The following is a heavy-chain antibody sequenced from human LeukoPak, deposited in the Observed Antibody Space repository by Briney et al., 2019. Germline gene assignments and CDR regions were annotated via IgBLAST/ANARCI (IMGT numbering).Heavy chain of an antibody. Sequence: GGSLRLSCAASGFIFSNYAMSWVRQAPARGLEWVSSLRGDGETFYADSVRGRFTLSRDDSRNTVYLQLNNLRVEDTAVYYCAKASWVSSADAVSWGQGTLVTVSS. CDR3: AKASWVSSADAVS. D-gene: IGHD3-16*01. CDR1: GFIFSNYA. J-gene: IGHJ4*02. V-gene: IGHV3-23*01. CDR2: LRGDGET.